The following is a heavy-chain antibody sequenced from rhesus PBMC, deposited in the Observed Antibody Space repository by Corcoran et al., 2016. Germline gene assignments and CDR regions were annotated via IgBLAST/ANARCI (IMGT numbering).Heavy chain of an antibody. CDR3: ARKGSGWSDRFDF. J-gene: IGHJ4*01. CDR2: IDGNIAVT. D-gene: IGHD6S26*01. Sequence: QVQLQESGPGLVKPSETLSLTCAVSGGSFGSYWWTCIRPPPGTGLEWIGNIDGNIAVTNDNPSLKSRVTMSKDTSKNQFSLKLSSVTTAETAVYYCARKGSGWSDRFDFCGQGVLVTVSS. V-gene: IGHV4-81*01. CDR1: GGSFGSYW.